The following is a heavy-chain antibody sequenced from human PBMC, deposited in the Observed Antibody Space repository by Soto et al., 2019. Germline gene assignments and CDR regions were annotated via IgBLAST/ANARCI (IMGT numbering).Heavy chain of an antibody. D-gene: IGHD6-13*01. V-gene: IGHV4-39*01. CDR1: GDSITTNRYY. CDR3: ARQKRGSSSWPFEH. CDR2: IYYTGTT. Sequence: QLQLQESGPALVKPSETLSLTCTVSGDSITTNRYYWGWIRQPPGKGLEWCGTIYYTGTTYYNPSFKSRVTVSVDTSKNQFSLRLTSVTATDTAVYYCARQKRGSSSWPFEHWGQGTLVTVSS. J-gene: IGHJ4*02.